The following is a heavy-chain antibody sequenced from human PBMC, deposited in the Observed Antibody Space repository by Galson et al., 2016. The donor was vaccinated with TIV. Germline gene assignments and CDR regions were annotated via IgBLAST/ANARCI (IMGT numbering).Heavy chain of an antibody. V-gene: IGHV1-24*01. J-gene: IGHJ4*02. CDR1: GYSLTEVV. CDR3: ATVAWFPGLSLDN. D-gene: IGHD3-10*01. Sequence: SCKVSGYSLTEVVMHWVRQAPGKGLEWMGGFDPEVGRTIYAQKLQGRVTMTADTSTDTAYMELGSLRFEDTAVYYCATVAWFPGLSLDNWGQGTLVIVSS. CDR2: FDPEVGRT.